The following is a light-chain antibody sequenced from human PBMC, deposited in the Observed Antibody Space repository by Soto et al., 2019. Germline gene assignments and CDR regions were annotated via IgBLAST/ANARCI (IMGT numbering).Light chain of an antibody. V-gene: IGKV1-5*03. CDR1: QSISSW. Sequence: DIQMTQSPSTLSASVGDRVTITCRASQSISSWLAWYQQKPGKAPKLLIYKASNLESGVPSRFSGSQSWTEFTLTISSLQPDDFATYFCQQYNDYSPRTFGQGTKVEIK. J-gene: IGKJ1*01. CDR3: QQYNDYSPRT. CDR2: KAS.